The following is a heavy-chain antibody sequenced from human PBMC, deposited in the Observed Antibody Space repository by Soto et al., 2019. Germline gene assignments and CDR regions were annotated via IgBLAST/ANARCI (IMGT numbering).Heavy chain of an antibody. J-gene: IGHJ6*02. CDR3: ARDRLEWLLKSVGMDV. D-gene: IGHD3-3*01. CDR1: EFTFNTYN. Sequence: GGSLRLSCVASEFTFNTYNMVWIRQAPGKGLEWVAIIWYDGTNKYYGDSVRGRFTISRDNSKNTVYLQMNSLRAEDTAVYYCARDRLEWLLKSVGMDVWGQGTTVTVSS. CDR2: IWYDGTNK. V-gene: IGHV3-33*01.